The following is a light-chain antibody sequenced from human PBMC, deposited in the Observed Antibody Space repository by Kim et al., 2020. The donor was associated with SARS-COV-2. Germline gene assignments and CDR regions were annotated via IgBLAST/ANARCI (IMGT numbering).Light chain of an antibody. CDR1: TGAVSFGHY. CDR3: LVSYASVGA. J-gene: IGLJ2*01. Sequence: QAVVTQEPSLTVSPGWTVTLTCGSSTGAVSFGHYPYWLQQKPGQAPRTLIYDTTKKHSLTPARFSGSILGDKAALTLSGALPEDEADYYCLVSYASVGAFRGWTQLTVL. CDR2: DTT. V-gene: IGLV7-46*01.